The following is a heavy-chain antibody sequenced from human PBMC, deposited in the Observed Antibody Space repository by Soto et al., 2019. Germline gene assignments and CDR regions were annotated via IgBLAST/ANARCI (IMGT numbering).Heavy chain of an antibody. D-gene: IGHD3-3*01. CDR2: IIPIFGTA. V-gene: IGHV1-69*01. CDR1: GGTFSSYA. Sequence: QVQLVQSGAEVKKPGSSVKVSCKASGGTFSSYAISWVRQAPGQGLEWMGGIIPIFGTAKYAQKFQGRVTITADESTSTAYMELSSLRSEDTAVYYCARDDFWSGYTYYYYGMDVWGQGTTVTVSS. J-gene: IGHJ6*02. CDR3: ARDDFWSGYTYYYYGMDV.